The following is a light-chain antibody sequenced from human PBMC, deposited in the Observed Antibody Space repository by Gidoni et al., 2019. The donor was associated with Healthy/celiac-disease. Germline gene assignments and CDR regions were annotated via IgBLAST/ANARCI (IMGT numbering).Light chain of an antibody. CDR3: QQYGSSPGT. V-gene: IGKV3-20*01. J-gene: IGKJ1*01. CDR1: QSVSSSY. Sequence: EIVLTQSPGTLSLSPGERATLSCRASQSVSSSYLAWYQQKPGQAPRLLIYGASSRATGIPDRCSGSGSGTDFTLTISRLEPEDFAVYYCQQYGSSPGTFGQGTKVEIK. CDR2: GAS.